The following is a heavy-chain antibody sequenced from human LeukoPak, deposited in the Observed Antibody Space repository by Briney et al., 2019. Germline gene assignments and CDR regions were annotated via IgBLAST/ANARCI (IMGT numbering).Heavy chain of an antibody. CDR3: ASSYYYDSSGYSPVVDAFDI. D-gene: IGHD3-22*01. CDR1: GYSFTSYW. V-gene: IGHV5-51*01. Sequence: GESLKISCKGSGYSFTSYWIGWVRQMPGKGLEWMGIIYPGDPDTRYSPSFQGQVTISADKSISTAYLQWSSLKASDTAMYYCASSYYYDSSGYSPVVDAFDIWGQGTMVTVSS. CDR2: IYPGDPDT. J-gene: IGHJ3*02.